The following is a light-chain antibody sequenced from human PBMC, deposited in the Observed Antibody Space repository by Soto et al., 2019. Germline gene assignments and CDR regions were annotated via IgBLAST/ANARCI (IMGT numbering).Light chain of an antibody. Sequence: DSRSTPNNFPLSPSLGARVSITCRASQGISNWLAWYQQKPGKAPKLLIYDASTLESGVPSRFSGSGSGTEFTLTISSLLPDDFATYYCQQFRGTFGQGTKVAIK. CDR3: QQFRGT. CDR1: QGISNW. V-gene: IGKV1-5*01. CDR2: DAS. J-gene: IGKJ1*01.